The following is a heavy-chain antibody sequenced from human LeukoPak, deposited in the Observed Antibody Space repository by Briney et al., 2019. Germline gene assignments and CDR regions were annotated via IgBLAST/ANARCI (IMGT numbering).Heavy chain of an antibody. Sequence: GGSLRLSCAASGFTFSSYAMSWVRQAPGKGLEWVSYISSSSTIYYADSVKGRFTISRDNAKNSLYLQMNSLRDEDTAVYYCAKKVRGPSHPLDFWGQGTLVTVSS. D-gene: IGHD5-12*01. V-gene: IGHV3-48*02. J-gene: IGHJ4*02. CDR3: AKKVRGPSHPLDF. CDR1: GFTFSSYA. CDR2: ISSSSTI.